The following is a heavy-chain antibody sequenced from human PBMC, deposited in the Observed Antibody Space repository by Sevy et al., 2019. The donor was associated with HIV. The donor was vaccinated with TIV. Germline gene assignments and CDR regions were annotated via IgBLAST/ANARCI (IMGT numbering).Heavy chain of an antibody. CDR3: AREPPSDCTNGVCYRGYFDY. V-gene: IGHV3-30-3*01. CDR2: ISYDGSNK. Sequence: GGSLRLSCAASGFTFSSYAMHWVRQAPGKGLEWVAVISYDGSNKYYADSVKGRFTISRDNSKNTLYLQMNSLRAEDTAVYYCAREPPSDCTNGVCYRGYFDYWCQGTLVTVSS. J-gene: IGHJ4*02. CDR1: GFTFSSYA. D-gene: IGHD2-8*01.